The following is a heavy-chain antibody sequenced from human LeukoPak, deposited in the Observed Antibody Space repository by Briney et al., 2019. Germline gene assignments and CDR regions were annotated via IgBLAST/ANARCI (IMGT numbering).Heavy chain of an antibody. CDR1: GFTFSSYW. D-gene: IGHD3-3*01. CDR2: IKQDGSEK. J-gene: IGHJ4*02. Sequence: GGSLRLSCAASGFTFSSYWMSWVRQAPGKGLEWVANIKQDGSEKYYVDSVKGRFTISRDNAKNSLYLQMNSLRAEDTAVYYCAREIYDFWSGYHYYFDYWGQGTLVTVSS. V-gene: IGHV3-7*01. CDR3: AREIYDFWSGYHYYFDY.